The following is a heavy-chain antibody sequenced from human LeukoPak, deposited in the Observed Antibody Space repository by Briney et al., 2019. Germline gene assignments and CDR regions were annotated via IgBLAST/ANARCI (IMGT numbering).Heavy chain of an antibody. V-gene: IGHV3-23*01. D-gene: IGHD1-1*01. Sequence: PGGSLRLSCAGSGFTFSNYAMSWVRQAPGKGLEWVSAISGSGISTHYADSVKGRFTISTDNSKNTLYLQMNSLRADDTAVYYCAKETRYLLGPFPPYYFDYWGQGTLVTVSS. J-gene: IGHJ4*02. CDR3: AKETRYLLGPFPPYYFDY. CDR2: ISGSGIST. CDR1: GFTFSNYA.